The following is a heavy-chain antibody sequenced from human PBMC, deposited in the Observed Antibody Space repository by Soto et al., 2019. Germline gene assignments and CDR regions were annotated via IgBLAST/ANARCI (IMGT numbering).Heavy chain of an antibody. V-gene: IGHV4-34*01. CDR2: INHSGST. J-gene: IGHJ5*02. CDR3: AGSIVVVVAATHWFDP. CDR1: GGSFSGYY. D-gene: IGHD2-15*01. Sequence: SETLSLTCAVYGGSFSGYYWSWIRQPPGKGLEWIGEINHSGSTNYNPSLKSRVTISVDTSKNQFSLKLSSVTAADTAVYYCAGSIVVVVAATHWFDPWGQGTLVTVSS.